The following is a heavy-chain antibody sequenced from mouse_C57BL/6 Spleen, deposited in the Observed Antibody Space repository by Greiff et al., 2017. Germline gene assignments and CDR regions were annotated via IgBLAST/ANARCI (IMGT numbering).Heavy chain of an antibody. CDR1: GYAFTNYY. CDR2: LSPGSGGT. J-gene: IGHJ1*03. CDR3: ARSARYFDV. Sequence: VQLQQSGAELVRPGTSVKVSCKASGYAFTNYYIEWVKQRPGQGLEWIGVLSPGSGGTNYHETFKGQAPLTADKSYSTAYMQLSSLTSEDSAVYFCARSARYFDVWGTGTTVTVSS. V-gene: IGHV1-54*01.